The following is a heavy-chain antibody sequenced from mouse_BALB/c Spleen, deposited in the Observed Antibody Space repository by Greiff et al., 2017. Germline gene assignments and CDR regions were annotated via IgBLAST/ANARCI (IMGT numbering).Heavy chain of an antibody. D-gene: IGHD2-14*01. CDR1: GYTFTNYW. CDR3: ARPIGPGAMDY. CDR2: IYPGGGYT. Sequence: QVQLQQSGAELVRPGTSVKISCKASGYTFTNYWLGWVKQRPGHGLEWIGDIYPGGGYTNYNEKFKGKATLTADTSSSTAYMQLSSLTSEDSAVYFCARPIGPGAMDYWGQGTSVTVSS. V-gene: IGHV1-63*02. J-gene: IGHJ4*01.